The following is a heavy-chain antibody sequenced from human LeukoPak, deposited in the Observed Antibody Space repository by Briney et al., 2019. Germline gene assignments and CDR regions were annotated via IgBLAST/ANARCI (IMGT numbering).Heavy chain of an antibody. Sequence: PSETLSLTCTVSGASISSSSYYWSWIRQPPGKGLEWIGSIYYNGDTYYNSSLKSRLTIPVDTSKNQFTLKLSSMTAADTALYYCARLRGYTSGNPGYWGQGSLVTVSS. CDR2: IYYNGDT. CDR1: GASISSSSYY. V-gene: IGHV4-39*01. CDR3: ARLRGYTSGNPGY. D-gene: IGHD5-18*01. J-gene: IGHJ4*02.